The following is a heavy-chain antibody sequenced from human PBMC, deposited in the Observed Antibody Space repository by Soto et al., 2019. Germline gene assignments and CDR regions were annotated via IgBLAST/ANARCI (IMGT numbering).Heavy chain of an antibody. CDR2: IPNNGSP. Sequence: SETLSLTCSVSGGSVRTGSYHWSWIRQPPGKGLEWIGFIPNNGSPDYNPSLKSRVVVSIDRSKNQFSLKVNSVTAADTAVYFCARIGWGGDSWGQGTLVTSPQ. CDR3: ARIGWGGDS. CDR1: GGSVRTGSYH. V-gene: IGHV4-61*01. J-gene: IGHJ4*02. D-gene: IGHD7-27*01.